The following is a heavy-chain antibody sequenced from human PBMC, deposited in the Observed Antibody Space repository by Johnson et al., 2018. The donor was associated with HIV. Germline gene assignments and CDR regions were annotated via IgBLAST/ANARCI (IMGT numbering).Heavy chain of an antibody. CDR1: GFTFSSYA. Sequence: VQLVESGGGLVQPGGSLRLSCAASGFTFSSYAMSWVRQAPGKGLEWVSAISGSGGSTYYTDSVKGRFTISRDNAKNSLYLHMNSLRAEATAVYYCATVWRNEGRHAFDVWGQGTMVTVSS. CDR3: ATVWRNEGRHAFDV. D-gene: IGHD1-1*01. J-gene: IGHJ3*01. V-gene: IGHV3-23*04. CDR2: ISGSGGST.